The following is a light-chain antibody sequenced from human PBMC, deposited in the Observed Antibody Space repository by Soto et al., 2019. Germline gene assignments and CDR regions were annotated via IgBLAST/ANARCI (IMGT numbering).Light chain of an antibody. V-gene: IGKV1-39*01. CDR1: QSISSY. J-gene: IGKJ5*01. CDR3: QQSYSSPSIT. Sequence: DIQMTRSPSSLSASVRDRVTITCRVSQSISSYLNWYQQKPGKAPKLLIYAASSLQSGVPSRCSGSGSGTDFTLTISSLQPEDVATYYCQQSYSSPSITFGQGTRLEIK. CDR2: AAS.